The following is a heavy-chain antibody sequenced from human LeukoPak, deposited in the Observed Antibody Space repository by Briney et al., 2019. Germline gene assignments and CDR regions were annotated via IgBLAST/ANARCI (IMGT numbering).Heavy chain of an antibody. J-gene: IGHJ4*02. Sequence: PGGSLRLSCAASGFTFGSYAMTWVRQAPGKGLEWVSSITVSGLTTYYADSVKGRFTISRDNSKSTLFLQMNSLRAEDTAVYYCAKGLRTLDQWGQGTLVTVSS. V-gene: IGHV3-23*01. CDR2: ITVSGLTT. CDR3: AKGLRTLDQ. CDR1: GFTFGSYA.